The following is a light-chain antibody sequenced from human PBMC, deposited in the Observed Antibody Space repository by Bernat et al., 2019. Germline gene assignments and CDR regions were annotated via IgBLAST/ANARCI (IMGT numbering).Light chain of an antibody. J-gene: IGLJ3*02. CDR3: AAWDASLSGRV. CDR1: SSNIGSNY. CDR2: SNN. V-gene: IGLV1-47*02. Sequence: QSVLTQPPSASGTPGQRVTISCSGSSSNIGSNYVYWYQQLPGTAPKLLIYSNNQRPSGVPDRFSGSKSGTSASLAISGLRSEDEADYHCAAWDASLSGRVCGGGTKLTVL.